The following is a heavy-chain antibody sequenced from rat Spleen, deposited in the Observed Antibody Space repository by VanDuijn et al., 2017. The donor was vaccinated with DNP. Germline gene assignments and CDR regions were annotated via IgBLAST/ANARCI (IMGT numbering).Heavy chain of an antibody. Sequence: EVQLQESGPGLVKPSQSLSLTCSVPGYSITSNYWGWIRKFPGNKMEWIGHISYSGSTTYNPSLKSRISIARDTSKNQFSLQLNSVATEDTATYYCARWAYYFDYWGQGVMVTVSS. CDR1: GYSITSNY. CDR2: ISYSGST. CDR3: ARWAYYFDY. V-gene: IGHV3-1*01. J-gene: IGHJ2*01.